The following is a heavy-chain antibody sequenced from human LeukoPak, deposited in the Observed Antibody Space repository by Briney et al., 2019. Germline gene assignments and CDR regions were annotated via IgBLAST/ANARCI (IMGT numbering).Heavy chain of an antibody. V-gene: IGHV3-23*01. CDR2: ISGSGGST. D-gene: IGHD3-10*01. CDR1: GFTFSSYA. Sequence: PGGSLRLSCAASGFTFSSYAMSWVRQAPGKGLEWVSAISGSGGSTYYADSVKGRFTISRDNSKNTLYLQMNSLRAEDTAVYYCAKVLLWFGALPYYFDYWDQGTLVTVSS. J-gene: IGHJ4*02. CDR3: AKVLLWFGALPYYFDY.